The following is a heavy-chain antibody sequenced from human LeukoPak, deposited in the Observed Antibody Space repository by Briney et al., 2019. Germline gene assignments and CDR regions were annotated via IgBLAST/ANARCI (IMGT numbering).Heavy chain of an antibody. Sequence: GGSLRLSCAASGFSVSSNYMNWVRQAPGKGLEWVSIIYSGGTTYYADSVKGRFTISRDNSKNTLYLQMNSLRAEDTAVYYCARVLWNGDYPRFDYWGQGTLVTVSS. CDR2: IYSGGTT. J-gene: IGHJ4*02. CDR3: ARVLWNGDYPRFDY. V-gene: IGHV3-53*01. CDR1: GFSVSSNY. D-gene: IGHD4-17*01.